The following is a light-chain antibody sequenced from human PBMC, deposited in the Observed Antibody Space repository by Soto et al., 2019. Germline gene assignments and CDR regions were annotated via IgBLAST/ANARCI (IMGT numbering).Light chain of an antibody. CDR2: EVT. CDR3: CSYAGSYTHV. Sequence: QSALTQPASVSGSPGQSITISCTGTSSDVGAYNSVSWYQQEPGKAPRLLIYEVTNRPSGVSSRFSGSKSANTASLTISGLQADDEADYYCCSYAGSYTHVFGTGTKVTVL. J-gene: IGLJ1*01. V-gene: IGLV2-14*01. CDR1: SSDVGAYNS.